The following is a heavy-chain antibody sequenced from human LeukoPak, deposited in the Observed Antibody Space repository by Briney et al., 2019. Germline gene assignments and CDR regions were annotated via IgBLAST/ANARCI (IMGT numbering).Heavy chain of an antibody. Sequence: PGGSLRLSCAASGFTFSSYSMNWVRQAPGKGLEWVSSISSSSSYIYYADSVKGRFTISRDNAKNSLYLQMNSLRAEDTAVYYCARDLRKYYGGNSGGGYWGQGTLVTVSS. CDR2: ISSSSSYI. CDR1: GFTFSSYS. V-gene: IGHV3-21*01. J-gene: IGHJ4*02. CDR3: ARDLRKYYGGNSGGGY. D-gene: IGHD4-23*01.